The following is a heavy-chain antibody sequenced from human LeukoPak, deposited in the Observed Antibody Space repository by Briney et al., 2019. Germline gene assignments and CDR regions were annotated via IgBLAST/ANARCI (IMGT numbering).Heavy chain of an antibody. J-gene: IGHJ4*02. CDR3: AKDRDAGGSCVDY. V-gene: IGHV3-23*01. CDR2: ISGSGGST. D-gene: IGHD2-15*01. CDR1: GFTFCSYA. Sequence: GGSLRLSCAASGFTFCSYAMSWVRPAPGKGLEWVSAISGSGGSTYYADSAKGRFTLSRDNSKNTLYLQMNSLRAEDTAVHYCAKDRDAGGSCVDYWGQRTLVTVSS.